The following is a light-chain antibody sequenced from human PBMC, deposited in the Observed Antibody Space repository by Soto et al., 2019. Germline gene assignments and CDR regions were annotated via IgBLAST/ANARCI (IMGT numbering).Light chain of an antibody. CDR3: QQFSSTPSWT. J-gene: IGKJ1*01. Sequence: EIVLTRSPGTLSLSPGERATLSCRASQSVSRSDLAWYQQKPGQAPRLLIYGASSRATGIPDRFSGSGSGTDFTLTISRMEPEDFAVYYCQQFSSTPSWTFGQGTKVDIK. V-gene: IGKV3-20*01. CDR2: GAS. CDR1: QSVSRSD.